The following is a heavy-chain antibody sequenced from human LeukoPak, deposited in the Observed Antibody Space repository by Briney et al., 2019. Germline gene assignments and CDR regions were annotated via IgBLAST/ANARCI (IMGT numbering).Heavy chain of an antibody. V-gene: IGHV3-74*01. CDR2: INGDGSNT. CDR3: ARGSGSYSSDAFDV. J-gene: IGHJ3*01. Sequence: PGGSLRLSCAASGFTFRSFWMHWVRQTPGKGLVWASRINGDGSNTTYADSVKGRFTTSRDTAKNTVYLQMNSLRAEDTAVYYCARGSGSYSSDAFDVWGQGTMVTLSS. D-gene: IGHD3-10*01. CDR1: GFTFRSFW.